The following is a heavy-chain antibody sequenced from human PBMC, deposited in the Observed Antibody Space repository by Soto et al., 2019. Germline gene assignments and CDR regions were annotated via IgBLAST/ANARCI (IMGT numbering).Heavy chain of an antibody. Sequence: PGESLKISCKGSGYSFTSYWISWVRQMPGKGLEWMGRIDPSDSYTNYSPSFQGHVTISADKSISTAYLQWSSLKASDTAMYYCAPAPFPHQNWFDPWGQGTLVTVSS. CDR2: IDPSDSYT. V-gene: IGHV5-10-1*01. J-gene: IGHJ5*02. CDR3: APAPFPHQNWFDP. CDR1: GYSFTSYW. D-gene: IGHD2-2*01.